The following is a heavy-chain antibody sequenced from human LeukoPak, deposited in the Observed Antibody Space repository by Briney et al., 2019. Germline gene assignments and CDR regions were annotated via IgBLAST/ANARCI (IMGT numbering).Heavy chain of an antibody. CDR1: GFTFGSYG. CDR2: ISGSGGST. Sequence: PGGSRRLAWAAAGFTFGSYGIGWDRQAPGKVLEWVSSISGSGGSTYYADSGKGRFTLSRDNSKNTLYLQMNSLRAEDTAVYYCAKDLRPGGITMIVPGDAFDIWGQGTMVTVSS. J-gene: IGHJ3*02. D-gene: IGHD3-22*01. V-gene: IGHV3-23*01. CDR3: AKDLRPGGITMIVPGDAFDI.